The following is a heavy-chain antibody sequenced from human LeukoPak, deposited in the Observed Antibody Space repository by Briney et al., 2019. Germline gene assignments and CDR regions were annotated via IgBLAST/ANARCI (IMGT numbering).Heavy chain of an antibody. CDR1: GYTFTSYG. CDR2: INPSGGST. CDR3: ARLGLVGALDY. V-gene: IGHV1-46*01. J-gene: IGHJ4*02. Sequence: ASVKVSCKASGYTFTSYGISWVRQAPGQGLEWMGIINPSGGSTSYAQKFQGRVTMTRDTSTSTVYMELSSLRSEDTAVYYCARLGLVGALDYWGQGTLVTVSS. D-gene: IGHD1-26*01.